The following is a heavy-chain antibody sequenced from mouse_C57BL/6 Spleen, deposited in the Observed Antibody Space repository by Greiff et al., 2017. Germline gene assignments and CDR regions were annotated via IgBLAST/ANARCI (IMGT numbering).Heavy chain of an antibody. CDR1: GYSITSGYY. J-gene: IGHJ4*01. Sequence: EVQLQQSGPGLVKPSQSLSLTCSVTGYSITSGYYWNWIRQFPGNKLEWMGYISYDGSNNYNPSLKNRISITRDTSKNQFFLKLNSVTTEDTATYYCARPYGRYYAMDYWGQGTSVTVSS. CDR3: ARPYGRYYAMDY. D-gene: IGHD1-1*01. V-gene: IGHV3-6*01. CDR2: ISYDGSN.